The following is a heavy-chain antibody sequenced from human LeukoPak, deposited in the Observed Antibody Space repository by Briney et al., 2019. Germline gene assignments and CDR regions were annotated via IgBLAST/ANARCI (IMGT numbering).Heavy chain of an antibody. Sequence: PSETLSLTCTVSGGSISSSSYYWGWIRQPPGKGLEWIGSIYHSGSTYYNPSLKSRVTISVDTSKNQFSLKLSSVTAADTAVYYCAREGGYSYGYLLDYWGQGTLVTVSS. J-gene: IGHJ4*02. CDR3: AREGGYSYGYLLDY. D-gene: IGHD5-18*01. CDR1: GGSISSSSYY. CDR2: IYHSGST. V-gene: IGHV4-39*07.